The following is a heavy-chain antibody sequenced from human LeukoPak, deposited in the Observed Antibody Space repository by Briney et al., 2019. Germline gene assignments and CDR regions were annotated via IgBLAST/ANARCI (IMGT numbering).Heavy chain of an antibody. J-gene: IGHJ4*02. V-gene: IGHV1-18*01. CDR3: ARERLMGGDY. CDR2: ISAYNGNT. D-gene: IGHD1-26*01. CDR1: GYIITTYY. Sequence: GASVKVSCKASGYIITTYYMHWVRQAPGQGLEWMGWISAYNGNTNYAQKLQGRVTMTTDTSTSTAYMELRSLRSDDTAVYYCARERLMGGDYWGQGTLVTVSS.